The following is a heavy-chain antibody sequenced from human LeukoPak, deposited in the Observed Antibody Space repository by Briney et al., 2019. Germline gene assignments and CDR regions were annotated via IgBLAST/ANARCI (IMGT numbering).Heavy chain of an antibody. CDR1: GYTFTSYY. CDR2: INPSGGST. D-gene: IGHD6-13*01. Sequence: ASVKVSCKASGYTFTSYYMHWVRQAPGQGLEWMGIINPSGGSTSYAQKFQGRVTMTRDMSTSTVYMELSSLRSEDTAVYYCAKGPNRIAAAGRSDYWGQGTLVTVSS. V-gene: IGHV1-46*01. J-gene: IGHJ4*02. CDR3: AKGPNRIAAAGRSDY.